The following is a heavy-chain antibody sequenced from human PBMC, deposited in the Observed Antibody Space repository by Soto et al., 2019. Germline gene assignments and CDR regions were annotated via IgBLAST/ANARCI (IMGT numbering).Heavy chain of an antibody. D-gene: IGHD3-10*01. J-gene: IGHJ4*02. V-gene: IGHV1-3*01. CDR3: ASGRSGRYYIFDY. Sequence: QVQLVQSGAEVKKPGASVKVSCKASGYTFTSYAMHWVRQAPGQRLEWMGWINAGNGNTKYSQKFQGRVTITRDTSASTGYMGLSSLRSEDTAVYYCASGRSGRYYIFDYWGQGTLVTVSS. CDR1: GYTFTSYA. CDR2: INAGNGNT.